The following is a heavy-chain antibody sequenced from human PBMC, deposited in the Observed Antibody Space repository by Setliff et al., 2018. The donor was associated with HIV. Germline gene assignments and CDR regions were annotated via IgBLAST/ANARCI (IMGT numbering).Heavy chain of an antibody. D-gene: IGHD2-15*01. J-gene: IGHJ4*02. V-gene: IGHV1-18*01. CDR2: ISAYNGNT. CDR3: AKPFGSDGSRQLDS. CDR1: GYTFSSYG. Sequence: GASVKVSCKASGYTFSSYGISWVRQAPGQGVEWMGWISAYNGNTNYAQKFQGRVTMTRNTSISTAYMELSSLRSDDTAIYYCAKPFGSDGSRQLDSWGQGTLVTVSS.